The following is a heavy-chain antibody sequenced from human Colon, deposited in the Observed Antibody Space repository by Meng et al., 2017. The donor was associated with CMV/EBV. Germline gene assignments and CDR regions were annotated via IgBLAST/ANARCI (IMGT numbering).Heavy chain of an antibody. D-gene: IGHD5-18*01. J-gene: IGHJ4*02. V-gene: IGHV3-15*01. CDR2: IKSLSYGGTT. CDR3: ARRYN. CDR1: GLSFIDAW. Sequence: GGSLRLSCVVSGLSFIDAWMSWVRQAPGKGPEWVGRIKSLSYGGTTEYAAPVIGRFTMSRDDLKSTLYLHMNSLKTEDTGVYYCARRYNWGQGTLVTVSS.